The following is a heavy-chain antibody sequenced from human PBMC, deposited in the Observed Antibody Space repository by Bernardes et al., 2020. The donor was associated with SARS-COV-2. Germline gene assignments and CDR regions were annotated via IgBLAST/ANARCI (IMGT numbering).Heavy chain of an antibody. Sequence: ASVKFSCKASGYTFTDYYMHWVRQAPGQGLEWMGWIKPNSGGTNYAQKFQGRVTMTRDTSISTAYMDLTRLRSDDTAVYYCARRPSVFGMDVWGQGTTVTVSS. CDR1: GYTFTDYY. CDR2: IKPNSGGT. V-gene: IGHV1-2*02. J-gene: IGHJ6*02. CDR3: ARRPSVFGMDV.